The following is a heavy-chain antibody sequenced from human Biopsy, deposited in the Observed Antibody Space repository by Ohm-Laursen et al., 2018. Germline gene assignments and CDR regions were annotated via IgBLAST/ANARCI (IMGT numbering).Heavy chain of an antibody. D-gene: IGHD5-18*01. CDR2: FNSDGTDT. Sequence: GSLRLSCTASGFTFTNYAMSWVRQAPGKGLEWVSRFNSDGTDTTYADSVKGRFTISRDNAKNTLYLQMNSLRVEDTAVYYCAKAGRGYIDYWGQGTLVIASS. CDR1: GFTFTNYA. CDR3: AKAGRGYIDY. J-gene: IGHJ4*02. V-gene: IGHV3-74*01.